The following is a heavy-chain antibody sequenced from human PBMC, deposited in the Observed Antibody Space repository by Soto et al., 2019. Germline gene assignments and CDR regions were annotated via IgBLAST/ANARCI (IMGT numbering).Heavy chain of an antibody. Sequence: AGGSLRLSCAASGFTFSSYAMHWVRQAPGKGLEWVAVISYDGSNKYYADSVKGRFTISRDNSKNTLYLQMNSLRAEDTAVYYCAYDGYPNWGQGTMVTVSS. CDR2: ISYDGSNK. J-gene: IGHJ3*01. CDR3: AYDGYPN. V-gene: IGHV3-30-3*01. CDR1: GFTFSSYA. D-gene: IGHD5-12*01.